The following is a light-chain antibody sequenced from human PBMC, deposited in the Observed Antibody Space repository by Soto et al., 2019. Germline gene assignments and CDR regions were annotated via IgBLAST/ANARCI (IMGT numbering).Light chain of an antibody. Sequence: IQISQSPSSLSASVGDRVSITCRASQSIVTYLNWYLQKPGKAPKLLIYAASNLQSGVPSRFSGSGSGTDFTLTISSLQPEDFATYFCQQSYSTPPWTVGQGTKVDIK. J-gene: IGKJ1*01. CDR1: QSIVTY. CDR2: AAS. V-gene: IGKV1-39*01. CDR3: QQSYSTPPWT.